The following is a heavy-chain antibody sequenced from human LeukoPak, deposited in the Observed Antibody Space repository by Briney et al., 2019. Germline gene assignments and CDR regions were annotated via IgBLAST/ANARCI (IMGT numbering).Heavy chain of an antibody. J-gene: IGHJ5*02. Sequence: SGGSLRLPRAASGFTFNNYAMNWVRQAPGKGLEWVSAISGSGGSTYYADSVKGRFTISRDNSENTLHLQMDSLRPEDTAIYYCAKEGSSGWYERDWLDPWGQGTLVTVSS. CDR1: GFTFNNYA. CDR3: AKEGSSGWYERDWLDP. D-gene: IGHD6-19*01. CDR2: ISGSGGST. V-gene: IGHV3-23*01.